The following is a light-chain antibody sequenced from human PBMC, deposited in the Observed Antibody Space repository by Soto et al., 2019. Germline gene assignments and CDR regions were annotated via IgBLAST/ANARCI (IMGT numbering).Light chain of an antibody. CDR2: GVF. Sequence: ETVLTQSPGTVSLSPGGRATLSCTTSQTVNSDYLAWYQQKPGQAPRLLIYGVFNRATGIPDRFSGSGSGTYFTLTISGLEPEDSAVYYCQHYDGSPRTFGQGTNLEI. CDR1: QTVNSDY. V-gene: IGKV3-20*01. J-gene: IGKJ2*01. CDR3: QHYDGSPRT.